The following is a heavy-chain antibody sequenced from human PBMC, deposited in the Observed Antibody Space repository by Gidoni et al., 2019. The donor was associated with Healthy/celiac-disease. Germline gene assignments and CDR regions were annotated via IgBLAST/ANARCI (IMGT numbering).Heavy chain of an antibody. CDR2: IYNSGST. D-gene: IGHD6-19*01. J-gene: IGHJ5*02. Sequence: QVQLQESGPGLVKPSETLSLTCTVSGGSISSYYWSWIRQPPGKGLDWIGYIYNSGSTTYNPSLKSRVTISVDTSNNQFSLKLSAVTAADTAVYYCAGEPREIAVAGNWFDPWGQGTLVTVSS. CDR1: GGSISSYY. CDR3: AGEPREIAVAGNWFDP. V-gene: IGHV4-59*12.